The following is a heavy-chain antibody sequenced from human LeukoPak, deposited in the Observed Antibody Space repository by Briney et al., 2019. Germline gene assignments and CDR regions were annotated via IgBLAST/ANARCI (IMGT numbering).Heavy chain of an antibody. CDR1: GYTFTSYW. V-gene: IGHV5-51*01. D-gene: IGHD6-19*01. CDR2: IYPGDSDT. Sequence: GESLKISCKGSGYTFTSYWIGWVRQMPGKGLEWMGIIYPGDSDTRYSPSFQGQVSISVDKSISTAYLQWSSLKASDTAMNYCARRGSGWYVDYWGQGTMVTVSS. CDR3: ARRGSGWYVDY. J-gene: IGHJ4*02.